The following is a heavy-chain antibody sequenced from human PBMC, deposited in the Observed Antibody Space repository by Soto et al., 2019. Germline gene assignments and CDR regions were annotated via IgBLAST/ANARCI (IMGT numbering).Heavy chain of an antibody. J-gene: IGHJ5*02. D-gene: IGHD1-26*01. CDR2: IYYSGST. Sequence: SETLSLTCTVSGGSISSYYWSWIRQPPGKGLEWIGSIYYSGSTYYNPSLKSRVTISVDTSKNQFSLKLSSVTAADTAVYYCATQEVGGSYVYTFDPWGQGTLVTSPQ. CDR3: ATQEVGGSYVYTFDP. V-gene: IGHV4-59*05. CDR1: GGSISSYY.